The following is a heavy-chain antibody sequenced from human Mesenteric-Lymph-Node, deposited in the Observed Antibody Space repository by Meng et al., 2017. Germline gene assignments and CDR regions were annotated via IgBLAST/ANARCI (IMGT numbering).Heavy chain of an antibody. D-gene: IGHD5-18*01. CDR2: ISGSGGST. J-gene: IGHJ6*02. Sequence: GESLKISCAASGFTFSSYAMSWVRQAPGKGLEWVSAISGSGGSTYYADSVKGRFTISRDNSKNTLYLQMNSLRAEDTAVYYCARESKRGYSYGHYGMDVWGQGTTVTVSS. CDR3: ARESKRGYSYGHYGMDV. CDR1: GFTFSSYA. V-gene: IGHV3-23*01.